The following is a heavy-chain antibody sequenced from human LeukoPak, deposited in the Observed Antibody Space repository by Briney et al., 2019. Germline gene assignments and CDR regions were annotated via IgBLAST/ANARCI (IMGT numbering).Heavy chain of an antibody. CDR3: ARVRQWLVLFDY. CDR1: GSYLSSYY. Sequence: SETLSLTCSVSGSYLSSYYWSWIRQPAEKGLEWIGRIYPSGSTNYNPSLKSRVTMSIDTSKDQFSLKLSSVTAADTAVYYCARVRQWLVLFDYWGQGTLVTVSS. CDR2: IYPSGST. D-gene: IGHD6-19*01. V-gene: IGHV4-4*07. J-gene: IGHJ4*02.